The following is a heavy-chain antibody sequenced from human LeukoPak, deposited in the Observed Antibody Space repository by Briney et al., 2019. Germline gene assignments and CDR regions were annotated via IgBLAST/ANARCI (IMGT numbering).Heavy chain of an antibody. D-gene: IGHD4-17*01. CDR3: AKDLTTVTPRNGMDV. J-gene: IGHJ6*02. CDR1: GFTFSSYV. Sequence: GGSLRLSCTASGFTFSSYVMSWVRQAPGKGLEWVSAISGTGRTTYYTDSVKGRFTISRDNSKSTIYLQMNSLRAEDTAVYYCAKDLTTVTPRNGMDVWGQGTTVTVSS. CDR2: ISGTGRTT. V-gene: IGHV3-23*01.